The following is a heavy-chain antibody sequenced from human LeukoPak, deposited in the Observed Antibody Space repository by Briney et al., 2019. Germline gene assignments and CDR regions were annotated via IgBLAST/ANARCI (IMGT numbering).Heavy chain of an antibody. CDR1: GGSFSIYY. J-gene: IGHJ4*02. Sequence: SETLSLTCTVSGGSFSIYYWSWIRQPAGKGLEWIGRIYTSGNTYYNPSLKSRVTMSVDTSKYQFSLNLSSVTAADTAVYYCARVFSVAGTFDYWGQGTLVTVSS. V-gene: IGHV4-4*07. CDR2: IYTSGNT. D-gene: IGHD6-19*01. CDR3: ARVFSVAGTFDY.